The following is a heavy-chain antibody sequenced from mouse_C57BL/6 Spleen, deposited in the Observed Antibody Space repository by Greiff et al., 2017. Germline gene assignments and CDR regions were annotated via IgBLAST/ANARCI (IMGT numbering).Heavy chain of an antibody. V-gene: IGHV5-4*01. CDR2: ISDGGSYT. CDR3: ARDEGITTVVAKGYAMDY. D-gene: IGHD1-1*01. J-gene: IGHJ4*01. Sequence: EVKVEESGGGLVKPGGSLKLSCAASGFTFSSYAMSWVRQTPEKRLEWVATISDGGSYTYYPDNVKGRFTISRDNAKNNLYLQMSHLKSEDTAMYYCARDEGITTVVAKGYAMDYWGQGTSVTVSS. CDR1: GFTFSSYA.